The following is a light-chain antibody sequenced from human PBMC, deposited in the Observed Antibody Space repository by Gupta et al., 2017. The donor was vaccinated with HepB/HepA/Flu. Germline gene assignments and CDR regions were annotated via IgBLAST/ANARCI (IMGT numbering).Light chain of an antibody. CDR1: NIGSKS. J-gene: IGLJ2*01. V-gene: IGLV3-21*03. CDR2: DDS. CDR3: QVWDSSSDHYVV. Sequence: SYVLTQPPSVSVAPGKTARITCGGNNIGSKSVHWYQQKPGQAPVLVVYDDSDRPSGIPERFSGSNSWNTATLTISRVEAGDEADYYWQVWDSSSDHYVVFGGGTKLTVL.